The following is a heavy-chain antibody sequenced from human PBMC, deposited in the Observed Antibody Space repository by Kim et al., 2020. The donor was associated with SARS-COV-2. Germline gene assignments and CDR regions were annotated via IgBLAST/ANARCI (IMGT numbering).Heavy chain of an antibody. V-gene: IGHV3-30*07. D-gene: IGHD1-26*01. Sequence: KSDAASLNGPFTSSRDNSNNTLYLHMNSLRAEDTAVYYCATDRDRYPIDYWGQGTLVTVSS. J-gene: IGHJ4*02. CDR2: K. CDR3: ATDRDRYPIDY.